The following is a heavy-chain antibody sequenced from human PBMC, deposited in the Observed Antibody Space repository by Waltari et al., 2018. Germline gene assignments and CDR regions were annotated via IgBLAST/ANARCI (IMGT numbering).Heavy chain of an antibody. CDR3: ARVGYSSGWLVDY. Sequence: QVQLQESGPGLVKPSETLSLTCPVSGGSISSHYWSWLRQPPGKGLEWIGYIYYSGSTNYNPSLKSRVTISVDTSKNQFSLKLSSVTAADTAVYYCARVGYSSGWLVDYWGQGTLVTVSS. D-gene: IGHD6-19*01. CDR2: IYYSGST. J-gene: IGHJ4*02. V-gene: IGHV4-59*11. CDR1: GGSISSHY.